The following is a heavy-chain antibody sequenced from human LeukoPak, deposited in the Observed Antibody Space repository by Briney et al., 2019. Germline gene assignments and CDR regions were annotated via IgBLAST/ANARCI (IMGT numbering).Heavy chain of an antibody. CDR2: IWYDGSNK. CDR3: ARDKVVAGYDY. Sequence: PGGSLRLSCSASGFTFSSYGMHWVRQAPGKGLEWVAVIWYDGSNKYYADSVKGRFTISRDNSKNTLYLQMNSLRAEDTAVYYCARDKVVAGYDYWGQGTLVTVSS. V-gene: IGHV3-33*08. J-gene: IGHJ4*02. CDR1: GFTFSSYG. D-gene: IGHD6-19*01.